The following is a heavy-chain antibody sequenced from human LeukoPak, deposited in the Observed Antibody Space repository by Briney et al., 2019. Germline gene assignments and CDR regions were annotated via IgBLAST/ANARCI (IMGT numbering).Heavy chain of an antibody. Sequence: GGSLRLSCAASGFTFDDYAMHWVRQAPGKGLEWVPGISWNSGSIGYADSVKGRFTISRDNAKNSLYLQMNSLRAEDTALYYCAKGYYDSSGYVDYWGQGTLVTVSS. D-gene: IGHD3-22*01. CDR2: ISWNSGSI. V-gene: IGHV3-9*01. CDR3: AKGYYDSSGYVDY. CDR1: GFTFDDYA. J-gene: IGHJ4*02.